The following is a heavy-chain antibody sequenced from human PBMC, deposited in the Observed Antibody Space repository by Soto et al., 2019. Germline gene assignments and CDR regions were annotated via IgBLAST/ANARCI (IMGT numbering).Heavy chain of an antibody. CDR1: GFTFSSYA. J-gene: IGHJ4*02. D-gene: IGHD3-9*01. Sequence: GGSLRLSCAASGFTFSSYAMSWVRQAPGKGLEWVSAISGSGGSTYYADSVKGRFTISRDNSKNTLYLQMNSLRAEDTAVYYCAKSDTLDYDILTGFDYWGQGTLVTVSS. CDR2: ISGSGGST. V-gene: IGHV3-23*01. CDR3: AKSDTLDYDILTGFDY.